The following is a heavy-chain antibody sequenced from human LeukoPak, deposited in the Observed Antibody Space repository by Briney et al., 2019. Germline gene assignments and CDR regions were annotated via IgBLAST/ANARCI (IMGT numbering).Heavy chain of an antibody. J-gene: IGHJ2*01. V-gene: IGHV4-61*02. CDR3: ARDPVWYFDL. CDR1: GGSISSGSSY. Sequence: PSETLSLTCTVSGGSISSGSSYWSWIRQPAGKGLEWIGRIYTSGSTNYNPSLKSRVTMSVDTSKNQFSLKLSSVTAADTAVYYCARDPVWYFDLWGRGTLVTVSS. CDR2: IYTSGST.